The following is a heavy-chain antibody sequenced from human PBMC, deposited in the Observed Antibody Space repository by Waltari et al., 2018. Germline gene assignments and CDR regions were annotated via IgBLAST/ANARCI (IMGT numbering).Heavy chain of an antibody. CDR3: ARASRSSSPTDY. V-gene: IGHV3-7*01. CDR1: GFTFTSHW. Sequence: EVRLVESGGGLVQPGGSLRLSCSASGFTFTSHWMSWLRQAPGKGLEWVAYIKQDGTEEYYVDSVRGRFTISRDNAKDSLYLQMNSLEAVDTAVYSCARASRSSSPTDYWGQGTLVTVSS. D-gene: IGHD6-19*01. J-gene: IGHJ4*02. CDR2: IKQDGTEE.